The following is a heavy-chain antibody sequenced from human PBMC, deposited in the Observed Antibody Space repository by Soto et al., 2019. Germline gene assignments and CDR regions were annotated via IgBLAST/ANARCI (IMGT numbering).Heavy chain of an antibody. CDR3: ERAFQRWLQPYYFDY. Sequence: RLCRTCPVSGGSISSGGYYWSWIRQHPGKGLEWIGYIYYSGSTYYNPSLKSRVTISVDTSKNQFSLKLSSVTAADTAVYYCERAFQRWLQPYYFDYWGQGTLVTVYS. CDR1: GGSISSGGYY. CDR2: IYYSGST. J-gene: IGHJ4*02. V-gene: IGHV4-31*03. D-gene: IGHD5-12*01.